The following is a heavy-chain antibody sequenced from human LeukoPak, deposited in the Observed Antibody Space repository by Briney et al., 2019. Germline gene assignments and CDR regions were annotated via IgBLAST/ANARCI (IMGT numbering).Heavy chain of an antibody. V-gene: IGHV3-13*01. J-gene: IGHJ4*02. CDR2: IGTAGDT. Sequence: GGSLRLSCAASGFTFSSYDMHWVRQATGNGLEWVSAIGTAGDTYYPGCVKGRFTISRENAKISLYLQMNSLRSGDTAVYYCARGAPKLAVAGPYFDYWGQGTLVTVSS. CDR3: ARGAPKLAVAGPYFDY. D-gene: IGHD6-19*01. CDR1: GFTFSSYD.